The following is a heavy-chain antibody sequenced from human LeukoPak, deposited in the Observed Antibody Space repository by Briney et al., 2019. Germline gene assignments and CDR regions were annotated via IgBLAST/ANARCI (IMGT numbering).Heavy chain of an antibody. Sequence: PGGSLRLSCAVSGFSVTNNYMIWVRQAPGKGLEWVSVFYVGGATYYADSVKGRFTISRDNSENTLYLQMKSLRAEATAVYYCARGDGYNFFDYWGQGTLVTVSS. CDR3: ARGDGYNFFDY. CDR1: GFSVTNNY. J-gene: IGHJ4*02. V-gene: IGHV3-53*01. CDR2: FYVGGAT. D-gene: IGHD5-24*01.